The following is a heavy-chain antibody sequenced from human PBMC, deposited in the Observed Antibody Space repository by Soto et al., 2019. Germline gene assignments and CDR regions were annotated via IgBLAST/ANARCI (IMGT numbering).Heavy chain of an antibody. J-gene: IGHJ3*02. D-gene: IGHD2-2*01. CDR2: ISGSGGST. CDR1: GFTFSRYA. V-gene: IGHV3-23*01. CDR3: AKLGLNCSSTSCYVRAFDI. Sequence: PGGSLRLSCAASGFTFSRYAMSWVRQAPGKGVEWVSAISGSGGSTYYADSVKGRFTISRDNSKNTLYLQMNSLRAEDTAVYYCAKLGLNCSSTSCYVRAFDIWGQGTMVTVSS.